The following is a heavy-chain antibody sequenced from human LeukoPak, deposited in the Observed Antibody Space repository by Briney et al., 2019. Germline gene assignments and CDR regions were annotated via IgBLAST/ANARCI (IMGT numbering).Heavy chain of an antibody. CDR1: GGSISSGSYY. J-gene: IGHJ4*02. CDR3: ARDNESIAAPLDV. V-gene: IGHV4-61*02. D-gene: IGHD6-6*01. CDR2: IYTSGST. Sequence: KPSETLSLTCTVSGGSISSGSYYWSWIRQPAGKGLEWIGRIYTSGSTNYNPSLKSRVTISVDTSKNQFSLKLSSVTAADTAVYYCARDNESIAAPLDVWGQGTLVTVSS.